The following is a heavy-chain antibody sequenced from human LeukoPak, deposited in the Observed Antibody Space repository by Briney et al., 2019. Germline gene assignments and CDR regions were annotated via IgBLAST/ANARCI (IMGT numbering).Heavy chain of an antibody. Sequence: GGSLRLSCAASGFTFSSYGMHWVRQAPGKGLEWVAVISYDGSNKYYADSVKGRFTISRDNFKNTLFLQMNSLRAEDTAVYYCATVGSGYDPIDYWGQGTLVTVSS. CDR1: GFTFSSYG. V-gene: IGHV3-30*03. CDR3: ATVGSGYDPIDY. J-gene: IGHJ4*02. D-gene: IGHD5-12*01. CDR2: ISYDGSNK.